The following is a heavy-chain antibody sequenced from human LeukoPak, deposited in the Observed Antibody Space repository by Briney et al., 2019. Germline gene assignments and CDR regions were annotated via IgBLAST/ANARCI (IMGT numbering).Heavy chain of an antibody. CDR1: GFTFSSYA. V-gene: IGHV3-23*01. CDR3: AKYGSGSYTFDY. CDR2: ISGSGGST. D-gene: IGHD3-10*01. J-gene: IGHJ4*02. Sequence: GGSLRLSCAASGFTFSSYAMSWVRQAPGKGLEWVSAISGSGGSTYYADSVKGRFTISRDNSKNTLYLQMNSLRAENTAVYYCAKYGSGSYTFDYWGQGTLVTVSS.